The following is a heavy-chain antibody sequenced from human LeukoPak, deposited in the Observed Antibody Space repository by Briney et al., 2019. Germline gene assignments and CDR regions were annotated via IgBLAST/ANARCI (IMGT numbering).Heavy chain of an antibody. V-gene: IGHV1-2*02. CDR3: ARSYDFWSGYYYFDY. J-gene: IGHJ4*02. CDR1: GYTFTGYY. D-gene: IGHD3-3*01. Sequence: GASVKVSCKASGYTFTGYYMHWVRQAPGQGLEWMGWINPNSGGTNYAQKFQGRVTMTRDTSISTAYMELSRLRSDDTAVYYCARSYDFWSGYYYFDYWGQGTLATVSS. CDR2: INPNSGGT.